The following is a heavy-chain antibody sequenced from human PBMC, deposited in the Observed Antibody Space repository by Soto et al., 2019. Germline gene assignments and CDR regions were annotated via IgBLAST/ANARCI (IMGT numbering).Heavy chain of an antibody. D-gene: IGHD6-13*01. CDR1: VFTFINYA. Sequence: GGSLRLSCAASVFTFINYAMSWVRQAPGKGLEWVSAISGSGDNTYYADSVKGRFTISRDNSKNTLYLQMNSLRAEDTAVYYCAKVSGSTYSSSRSRFDPWGQGTLVTVSS. V-gene: IGHV3-23*01. CDR3: AKVSGSTYSSSRSRFDP. CDR2: ISGSGDNT. J-gene: IGHJ5*02.